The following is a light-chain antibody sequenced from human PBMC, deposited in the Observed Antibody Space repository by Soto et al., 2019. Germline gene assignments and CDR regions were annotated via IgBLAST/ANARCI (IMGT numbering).Light chain of an antibody. Sequence: QSALTQPASVSRSPGQSITISCTGTSSDVGGYNYVSWYQQHPGKAPKLMIYEVSNRPSGVSNRFSGSKSGNTASLTISGLLAEDDADYYCSSYTSSSTLGVFGGGTQLTVL. CDR1: SSDVGGYNY. J-gene: IGLJ3*02. V-gene: IGLV2-14*01. CDR3: SSYTSSSTLGV. CDR2: EVS.